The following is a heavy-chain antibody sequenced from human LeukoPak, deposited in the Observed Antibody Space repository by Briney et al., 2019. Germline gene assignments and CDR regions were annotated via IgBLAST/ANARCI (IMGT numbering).Heavy chain of an antibody. CDR3: ARCGRSGWYA. J-gene: IGHJ4*02. V-gene: IGHV4-30-2*01. D-gene: IGHD6-19*01. CDR2: IYHSGST. Sequence: SETLSLTCAVSGGSISSGGYSWSWIRQPPGKGLEWIGYIYHSGSTYYNPSLKSRVTISVDTSKNQFSLKLSSVTAADTAVYYCARCGRSGWYAWGQGTLVTVSS. CDR1: GGSISSGGYS.